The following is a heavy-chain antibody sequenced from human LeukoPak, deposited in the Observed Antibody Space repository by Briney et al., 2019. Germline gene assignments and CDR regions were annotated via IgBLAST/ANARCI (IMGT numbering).Heavy chain of an antibody. V-gene: IGHV3-64*02. CDR2: INGNGDST. CDR3: ARVGSGYVY. J-gene: IGHJ4*02. CDR1: GFTFSSYS. D-gene: IGHD3-22*01. Sequence: GGSLRLSCAASGFTFSSYSMHWVRQAPGKGLEYVSAINGNGDSTYYGDSVKGRFFISRDNSKNTVYLQMGSLRAYDMAVYYCARVGSGYVYWGQGTLVTVSS.